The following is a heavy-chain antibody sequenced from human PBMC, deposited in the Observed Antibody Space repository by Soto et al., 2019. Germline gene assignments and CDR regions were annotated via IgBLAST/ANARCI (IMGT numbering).Heavy chain of an antibody. V-gene: IGHV4-39*01. Sequence: SETLSLTCTVSGGSISSSSYYWGWIRQPPGKGLEWIGSIYYSGSTYYNPSLKSRVTISVDTSKNQFSLKLSSVTAADTAVYYCARLKGGLGPIDYWGQGTLVTVSS. J-gene: IGHJ4*02. D-gene: IGHD3-9*01. CDR1: GGSISSSSYY. CDR3: ARLKGGLGPIDY. CDR2: IYYSGST.